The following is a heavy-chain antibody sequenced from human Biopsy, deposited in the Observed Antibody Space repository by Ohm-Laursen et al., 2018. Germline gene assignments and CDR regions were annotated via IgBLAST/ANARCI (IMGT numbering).Heavy chain of an antibody. J-gene: IGHJ4*02. CDR2: ISNSGNT. V-gene: IGHV4-59*08. CDR3: ARRGSGGRSFDY. CDR1: GDSINSSY. Sequence: SETLSLTCTVSGDSINSSYWSWIRQAPGKGLEWIGFISNSGNTNYNPSLKSLVTISADTSKNQFSLKLGSVTVADTAVFYCARRGSGGRSFDYWGQGSLVTVPS. D-gene: IGHD2-15*01.